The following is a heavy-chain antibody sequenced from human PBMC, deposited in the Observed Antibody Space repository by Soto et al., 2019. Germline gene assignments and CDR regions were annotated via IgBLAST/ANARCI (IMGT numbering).Heavy chain of an antibody. CDR1: GGSIRSYY. CDR3: ARALFGRPTWFDP. Sequence: SETLSLTCTVSGGSIRSYYWSWIRQPPGKGLEWIGYIYYSGSTNYNPSLKSRVTISVDTSKNQFSLKLSSVTAADTAVYYCARALFGRPTWFDPWGQGTLVPVSS. CDR2: IYYSGST. V-gene: IGHV4-59*01. J-gene: IGHJ5*02. D-gene: IGHD3-16*01.